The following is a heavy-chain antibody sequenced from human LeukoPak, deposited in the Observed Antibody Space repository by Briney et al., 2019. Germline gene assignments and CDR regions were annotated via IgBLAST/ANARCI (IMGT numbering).Heavy chain of an antibody. CDR1: GFTVSSNY. Sequence: GGSLRLSCAASGFTVSSNYMNWVRQAPGKGLEWVSSISSSSSYIYYADSVKGRFTISRDNAKNSLYLQMNSLRAEDTAVYYCARDRWELRRFDYWGQGTLVTVSS. CDR2: ISSSSSYI. CDR3: ARDRWELRRFDY. J-gene: IGHJ4*02. V-gene: IGHV3-21*01. D-gene: IGHD1-26*01.